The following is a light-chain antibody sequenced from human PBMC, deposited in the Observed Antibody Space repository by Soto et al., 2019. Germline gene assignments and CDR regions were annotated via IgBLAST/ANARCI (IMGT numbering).Light chain of an antibody. V-gene: IGKV3-20*01. CDR3: QQYDGSPPVS. J-gene: IGKJ4*01. CDR1: QTVSDYY. CDR2: AAS. Sequence: EIVLTQSPGALSLSPGEGATLSCRASQTVSDYYLAWYQQKPGQAPRLLIYAASTRATGIPESFSGSGSATDSTLTISRPAHEDFAVYYYQQYDGSPPVSFGGGTKVEIK.